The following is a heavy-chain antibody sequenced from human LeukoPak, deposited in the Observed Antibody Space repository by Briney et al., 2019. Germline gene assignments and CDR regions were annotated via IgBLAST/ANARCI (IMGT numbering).Heavy chain of an antibody. CDR1: GFTFSSYC. Sequence: GGSLRLSCAASGFTFSSYCMNWVRQPPGKGLEWVANIKQDGSEKYYVDSVKGRFTISRDNSKNTLYLQMNSLRAEDTAVYYCAKADYYDSNTYRAQFFQHWGQGTLVTVSS. CDR2: IKQDGSEK. V-gene: IGHV3-7*05. J-gene: IGHJ1*01. CDR3: AKADYYDSNTYRAQFFQH. D-gene: IGHD3-22*01.